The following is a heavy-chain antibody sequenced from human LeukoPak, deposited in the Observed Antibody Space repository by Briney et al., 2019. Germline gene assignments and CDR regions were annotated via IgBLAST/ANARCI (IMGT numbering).Heavy chain of an antibody. D-gene: IGHD3-22*01. V-gene: IGHV1-69*04. CDR3: ARAPSYYDSSGYYEGDAFDI. CDR2: IIPIFGIA. J-gene: IGHJ3*02. Sequence: SVKVSCKASGGTFSSYAISWVRQAPGQGLEWMGRIIPIFGIANYAQKFQGRVTITADKPTSTAYMELSSLRSEDTAVYYCARAPSYYDSSGYYEGDAFDIWGQGTMVTVSS. CDR1: GGTFSSYA.